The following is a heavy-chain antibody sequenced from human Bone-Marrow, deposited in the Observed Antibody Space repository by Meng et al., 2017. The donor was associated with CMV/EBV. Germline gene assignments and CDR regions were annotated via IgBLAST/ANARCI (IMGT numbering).Heavy chain of an antibody. J-gene: IGHJ6*02. Sequence: GESLKISCAASGFTFSSYAMHWVRQAPGKGLEWVAVISYDGSNKYYADSVKGRFTISRNNSKNTLYLQMNSLRAEDTAVYYCAREVTIFGVVISNYYYYGMDVCGQGTTVAASS. D-gene: IGHD3-3*01. CDR3: AREVTIFGVVISNYYYYGMDV. CDR1: GFTFSSYA. CDR2: ISYDGSNK. V-gene: IGHV3-30-3*01.